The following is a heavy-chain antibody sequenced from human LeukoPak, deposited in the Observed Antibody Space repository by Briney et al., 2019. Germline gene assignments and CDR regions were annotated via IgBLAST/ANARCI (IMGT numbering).Heavy chain of an antibody. CDR3: ARLSLGDWFDP. Sequence: QSGGSLRLSCAASGFTFSSYSMNWVRQAPGEGLEWVSYISSLSGTIYYADSVKGRFTISRDNAKNSLYLQMNSLRAEDTAVYYCARLSLGDWFDPWGQGTLVTVSS. D-gene: IGHD3-16*01. CDR2: ISSLSGTI. CDR1: GFTFSSYS. J-gene: IGHJ5*02. V-gene: IGHV3-48*01.